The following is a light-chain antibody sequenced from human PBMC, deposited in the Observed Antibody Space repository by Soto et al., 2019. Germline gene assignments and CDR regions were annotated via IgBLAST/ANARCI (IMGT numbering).Light chain of an antibody. CDR2: GAS. Sequence: EIVLTQSPATLSLSPGDRATLSCRASQSIYFYLAWYQQKRGQAPRLLINGASTRATGIPARFSGSGSGTEFSLTISSLQSEDFAVYYCQQYSDWPPTFGQGTKVDIK. CDR3: QQYSDWPPT. CDR1: QSIYFY. V-gene: IGKV3-15*01. J-gene: IGKJ1*01.